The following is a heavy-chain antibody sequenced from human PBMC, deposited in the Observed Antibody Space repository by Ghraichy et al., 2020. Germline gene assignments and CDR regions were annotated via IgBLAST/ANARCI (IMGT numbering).Heavy chain of an antibody. CDR3: ARRVKWFGADYYYYGMDV. Sequence: ASVKVSCKASGYTFTSYDISWVRQAPGQGLEWMGWISAYNGNTNYAQKLQGRVTMTTDTSTSTVYMEVRSLRSDDTAVYYCARRVKWFGADYYYYGMDVWGQGTTVTVSS. CDR1: GYTFTSYD. V-gene: IGHV1-18*01. CDR2: ISAYNGNT. D-gene: IGHD3-10*01. J-gene: IGHJ6*02.